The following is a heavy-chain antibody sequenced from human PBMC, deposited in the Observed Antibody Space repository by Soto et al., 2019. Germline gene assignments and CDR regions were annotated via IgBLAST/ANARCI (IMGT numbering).Heavy chain of an antibody. Sequence: SETLSLTCTVSGVSISSVDYYWIWIGQAPGKGLEWIGYIYYSGSTTYSPALKSRITISVDTSKNQFSLNLISVTAADTAVYYCARMDYFGSGKPNDYWGKGTLVTVSS. CDR2: IYYSGST. J-gene: IGHJ4*01. CDR3: ARMDYFGSGKPNDY. D-gene: IGHD3-10*01. V-gene: IGHV4-30-4*01. CDR1: GVSISSVDYY.